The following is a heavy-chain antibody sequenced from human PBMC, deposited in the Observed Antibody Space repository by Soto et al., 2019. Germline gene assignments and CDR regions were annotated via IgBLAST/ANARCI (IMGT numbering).Heavy chain of an antibody. Sequence: LRLSCAASGFTFSSSAMSWVRQAPGKGLEWVSGISGDGHSTYYADSVKGRFTISRDNSKNTLYLQMNSLRAEDTAVYYCAKVLGSVAVADQFDCWGQGTLVTVSS. CDR3: AKVLGSVAVADQFDC. CDR2: ISGDGHST. D-gene: IGHD6-19*01. CDR1: GFTFSSSA. V-gene: IGHV3-23*01. J-gene: IGHJ4*02.